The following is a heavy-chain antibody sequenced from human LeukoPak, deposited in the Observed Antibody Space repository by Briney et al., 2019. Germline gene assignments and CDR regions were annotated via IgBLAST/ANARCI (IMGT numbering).Heavy chain of an antibody. D-gene: IGHD3-10*01. Sequence: GASVTLSCTASGYTFTSYGISWVRQAPGQGLEWRGWISAYNGNTNYAQKLQGRVTMTTDTSTSTAYMELRSLRSDDTAVYYCARVTLWFGELLRNWFDPWGQGTLVTVSS. CDR3: ARVTLWFGELLRNWFDP. J-gene: IGHJ5*02. CDR2: ISAYNGNT. CDR1: GYTFTSYG. V-gene: IGHV1-18*01.